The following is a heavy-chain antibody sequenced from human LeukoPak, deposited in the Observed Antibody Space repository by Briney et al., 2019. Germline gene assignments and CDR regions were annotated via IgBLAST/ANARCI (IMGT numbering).Heavy chain of an antibody. CDR3: ARVAPRGDSSGWYGVGYFDY. Sequence: KPSGTLSLTCAVSGGSISSSNWWSWVRQPPGKGLEWIGEIYHSGSTNYNPSLKSRVTISVDKSKNQFSLKLSSVTAADTAVYYCARVAPRGDSSGWYGVGYFDYWGQGTLVTVSS. V-gene: IGHV4-4*02. CDR1: GGSISSSNW. CDR2: IYHSGST. J-gene: IGHJ4*02. D-gene: IGHD6-19*01.